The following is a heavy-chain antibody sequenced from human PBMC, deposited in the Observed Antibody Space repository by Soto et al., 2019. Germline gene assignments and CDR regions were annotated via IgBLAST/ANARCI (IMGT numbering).Heavy chain of an antibody. V-gene: IGHV3-33*01. D-gene: IGHD2-15*01. CDR3: ARLYCSASSCYSVGAFDI. J-gene: IGHJ3*02. CDR1: GFTFSSYG. Sequence: QVQLVESGGGVVQPGRSLRLSCVASGFTFSSYGMHWVRQAPGKGLEWVALIWFDGSDKYYTESVKGRFTISRDNSKSTLSLQLNSLRAEDTAVFYCARLYCSASSCYSVGAFDIRGQGTIVTVSS. CDR2: IWFDGSDK.